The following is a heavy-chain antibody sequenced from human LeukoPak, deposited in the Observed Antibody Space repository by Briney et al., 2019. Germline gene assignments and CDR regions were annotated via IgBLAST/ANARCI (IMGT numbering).Heavy chain of an antibody. D-gene: IGHD3-3*01. CDR1: GFTFSSYS. V-gene: IGHV3-21*01. J-gene: IGHJ4*02. Sequence: PGGSLRLSCAASGFTFSSYSMNWVRQAPGKGLEWVSSISSSSSYIYYADSVKGRFTISRDNAKNSLYLQMNSLRAEDTAVYYCARGQKRITIFGVVITSFDYWGQGTLVTVSS. CDR2: ISSSSSYI. CDR3: ARGQKRITIFGVVITSFDY.